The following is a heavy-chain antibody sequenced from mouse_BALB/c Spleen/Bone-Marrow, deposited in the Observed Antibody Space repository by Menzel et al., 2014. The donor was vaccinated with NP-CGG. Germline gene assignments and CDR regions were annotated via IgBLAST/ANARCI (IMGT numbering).Heavy chain of an antibody. D-gene: IGHD2-3*01. J-gene: IGHJ1*01. V-gene: IGHV1-80*01. CDR3: AKGKDGGSPYFDV. CDR2: IYPGDDDT. CDR1: GYAFSSYW. Sequence: QVQLQQSGAELVRPGSSAKISCKASGYAFSSYWMNWVKQRPGQGLEWIGQIYPGDDDTNFNGKFKGKATLTADKSSSTVYMQLSSLTSEDSAVYFCAKGKDGGSPYFDVWGAGTTVTVSS.